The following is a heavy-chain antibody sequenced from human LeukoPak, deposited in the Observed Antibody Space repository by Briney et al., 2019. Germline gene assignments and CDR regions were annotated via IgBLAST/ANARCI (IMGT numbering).Heavy chain of an antibody. CDR3: ARDRWYDSSGYYHFDY. CDR2: IYYSGST. V-gene: IGHV4-59*12. J-gene: IGHJ4*02. CDR1: GGSISSYY. Sequence: SETLSLTCTVSGGSISSYYWSWIRQSPGKGLEWIGYIYYSGSTNYNPSLKSRVTISVDTSKNQFSLKLSSVTAADTAVYYCARDRWYDSSGYYHFDYWGQGTLVTVSS. D-gene: IGHD3-22*01.